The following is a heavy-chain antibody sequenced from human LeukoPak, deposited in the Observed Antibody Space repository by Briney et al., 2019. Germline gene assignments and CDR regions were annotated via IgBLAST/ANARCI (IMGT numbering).Heavy chain of an antibody. CDR1: GYSISSGYY. CDR3: ARHLDYVYFDY. J-gene: IGHJ4*02. Sequence: SETLSLTCTVSGYSISSGYYWGWIRQPPGKGLEWIGSGSTYYNPSLKSRVTISVDTSKNQFSLKLSSVTAADTAVYYCARHLDYVYFDYWGQGTLVTVSS. D-gene: IGHD4-17*01. CDR2: SGST. V-gene: IGHV4-38-2*02.